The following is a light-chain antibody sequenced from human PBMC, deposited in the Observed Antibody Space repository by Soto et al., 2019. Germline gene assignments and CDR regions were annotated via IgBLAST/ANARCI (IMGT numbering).Light chain of an antibody. CDR2: DAS. V-gene: IGKV3-11*01. Sequence: IVLTQSPATLSLSPGERATLSCRASQSVDTFLVWYQQKPGQAPSLLIYDASNRATGIPARFSGSGSGTDFTLTISSLEPEDFAVYYCLQRSNWPLTFGGGTKVEIK. J-gene: IGKJ4*01. CDR3: LQRSNWPLT. CDR1: QSVDTF.